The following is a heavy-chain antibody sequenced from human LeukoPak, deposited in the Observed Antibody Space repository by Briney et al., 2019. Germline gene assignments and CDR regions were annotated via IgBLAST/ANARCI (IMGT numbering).Heavy chain of an antibody. CDR3: ARATVGATGGIFFDY. J-gene: IGHJ4*02. Sequence: SETLSLTCAVYGGSFSGYYWSWIRQPPGKGLEWIGEINHSGSTNYNPSLKSRVTMSVDTSKNQFSLKLTSVTAADTAVYYCARATVGATGGIFFDYWGQGTLVTVSS. CDR2: INHSGST. CDR1: GGSFSGYY. V-gene: IGHV4-34*01. D-gene: IGHD1-26*01.